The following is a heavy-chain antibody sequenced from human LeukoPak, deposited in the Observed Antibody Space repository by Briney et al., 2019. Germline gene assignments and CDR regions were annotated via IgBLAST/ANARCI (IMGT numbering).Heavy chain of an antibody. Sequence: PGGSLRLSCAASGFTFSSYWMSWVRQAPGKGLDWVANIKQDGSEKYYVDSVKGRFTISRDNAKNSLYLQMNSLRAEDTAVYYCARDRREPTYYYYYGMDVWGQGTTVTVSS. CDR3: ARDRREPTYYYYYGMDV. J-gene: IGHJ6*02. D-gene: IGHD1-26*01. V-gene: IGHV3-7*01. CDR1: GFTFSSYW. CDR2: IKQDGSEK.